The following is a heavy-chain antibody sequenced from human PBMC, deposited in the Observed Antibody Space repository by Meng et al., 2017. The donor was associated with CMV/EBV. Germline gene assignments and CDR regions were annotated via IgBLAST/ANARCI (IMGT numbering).Heavy chain of an antibody. Sequence: QVQWQGSGPGLVKPSETLSLTCSVSVGFFIGFFWTWIRPPAGKGLEWIGRIYSTGGTNYNPSFESRVTISLDGSNNQFSLKLNSVTAADTAIYYCARERGDDSGYNFDSWGQGTLVTVSS. J-gene: IGHJ4*02. V-gene: IGHV4-4*07. CDR2: IYSTGGT. CDR3: ARERGDDSGYNFDS. D-gene: IGHD3-22*01. CDR1: VGFFIGFF.